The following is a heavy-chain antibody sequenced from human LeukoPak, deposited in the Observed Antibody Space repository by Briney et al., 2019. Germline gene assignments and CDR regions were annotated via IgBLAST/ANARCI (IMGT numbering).Heavy chain of an antibody. CDR2: ISSSRSTI. J-gene: IGHJ4*02. D-gene: IGHD5-12*01. CDR1: GFSLSSYA. V-gene: IGHV3-48*02. CDR3: ARDRGYSGYDLAY. Sequence: GGSLRLSCAASGFSLSSYALNSVRQAPGKGVEWISYISSSRSTIHYADSLKGRFTISRDNDKISLYLQMNSLRDEDTAVYYCARDRGYSGYDLAYWGQGTLVTVSS.